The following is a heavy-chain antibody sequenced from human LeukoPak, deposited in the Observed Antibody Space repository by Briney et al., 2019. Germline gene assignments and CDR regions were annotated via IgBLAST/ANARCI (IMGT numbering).Heavy chain of an antibody. D-gene: IGHD6-13*01. CDR2: ISYDGSNK. V-gene: IGHV3-30*03. J-gene: IGHJ4*02. Sequence: GGSLRLSCAASGFTFSSYDMHWVRQAPGKGLEWVTVISYDGSNKYHGDSVKGRFTISRDNSKNTLYLKMNSLRAEDAAVYYCARDNRGSSWYFDYWGQGTLVTVSS. CDR3: ARDNRGSSWYFDY. CDR1: GFTFSSYD.